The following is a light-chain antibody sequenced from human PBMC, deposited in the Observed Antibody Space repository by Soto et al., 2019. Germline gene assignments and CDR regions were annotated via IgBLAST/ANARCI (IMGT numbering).Light chain of an antibody. CDR2: KAS. J-gene: IGKJ5*01. Sequence: DIQMTQSPSTLSASVGDRVTITCRASQSISNSLAWYQQKPGKAPNLLIHKASHLESGVPSRFRGSGSGTDFTFTISRLQPEDIATYYCQQYENLPTFGQGTRLEIK. CDR1: QSISNS. V-gene: IGKV1-5*03. CDR3: QQYENLPT.